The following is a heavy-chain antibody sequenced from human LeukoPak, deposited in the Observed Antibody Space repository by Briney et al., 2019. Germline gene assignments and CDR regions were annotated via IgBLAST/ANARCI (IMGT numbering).Heavy chain of an antibody. J-gene: IGHJ2*01. D-gene: IGHD6-6*01. V-gene: IGHV1-69*01. Sequence: GSSVKVSCKASGGTFSSYTITWVRQAPGRGLEWMGGIVPIFGTANYAQKFQGRVTITADESTSTAYMELSSLRSEDTAVYYCAKYASSIAARGWYFDLWGRGTLITVSS. CDR3: AKYASSIAARGWYFDL. CDR2: IVPIFGTA. CDR1: GGTFSSYT.